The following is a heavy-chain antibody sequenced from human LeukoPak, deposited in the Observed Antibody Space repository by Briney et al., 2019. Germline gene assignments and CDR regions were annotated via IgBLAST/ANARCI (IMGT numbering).Heavy chain of an antibody. V-gene: IGHV3-48*01. J-gene: IGHJ4*02. Sequence: GGSLRLSCAAYGFTFSSYSMNWVRQAPGKGLEWVSYISSSSSTIYYADSVKGRFTISRDNSKNTLYLQMNSLRAEDTAVYYCAKDAGVVTPYFDYWGQGTLVTVPS. D-gene: IGHD3-3*01. CDR3: AKDAGVVTPYFDY. CDR1: GFTFSSYS. CDR2: ISSSSSTI.